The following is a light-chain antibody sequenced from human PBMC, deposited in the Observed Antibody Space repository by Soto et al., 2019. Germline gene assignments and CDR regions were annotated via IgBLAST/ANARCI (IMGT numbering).Light chain of an antibody. CDR3: HQYGSSPLT. V-gene: IGKV3-20*01. CDR1: ETVDTSS. CDR2: SVS. Sequence: EIVLTQSPGTLSLSPGETATLSCRASETVDTSSLGWYQQKPGRAPGLLIYSVSRRATGIPDRFSASGSATDFTLTITRLEPEDFAVYYCHQYGSSPLTFGGGTKVEI. J-gene: IGKJ4*01.